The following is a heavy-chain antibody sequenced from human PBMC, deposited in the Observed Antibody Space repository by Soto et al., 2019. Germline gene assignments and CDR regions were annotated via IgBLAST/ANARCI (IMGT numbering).Heavy chain of an antibody. D-gene: IGHD2-2*02. CDR2: ISGSGFST. Sequence: GGSLRLSCAASGFTFSSYAMSWVRQAPGKGLEWVSAISGSGFSTYYADSVKGRFTISRDNSKNTLYLQMNSLRADDTAVYYCTKDFNIVLLPPGIDHWFDPWGQGTLVTVSS. CDR1: GFTFSSYA. J-gene: IGHJ5*02. CDR3: TKDFNIVLLPPGIDHWFDP. V-gene: IGHV3-23*01.